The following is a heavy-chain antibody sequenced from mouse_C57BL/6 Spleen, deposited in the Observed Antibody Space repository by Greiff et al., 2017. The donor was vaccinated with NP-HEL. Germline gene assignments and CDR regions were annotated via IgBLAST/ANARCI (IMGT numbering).Heavy chain of an antibody. CDR3: TRRVYYFDY. V-gene: IGHV1-15*01. Sequence: QVQLKQSGAELVRPGASVTLSCKASGYTFTDYEMHWVKQTPVHGLEWIGAIDPETGGTAYNQKFKGQAILTADKSSSTAYMELRSLTSEDSAVYYCTRRVYYFDYWGQGTTLTVSS. J-gene: IGHJ2*01. CDR2: IDPETGGT. CDR1: GYTFTDYE.